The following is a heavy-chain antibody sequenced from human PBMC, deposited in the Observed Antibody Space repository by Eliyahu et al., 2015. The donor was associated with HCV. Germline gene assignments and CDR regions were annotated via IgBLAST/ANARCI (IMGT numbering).Heavy chain of an antibody. CDR1: GFTFSDYS. D-gene: IGHD2-15*01. V-gene: IGHV3-11*04. Sequence: QVQLVESGGGLVKPGGSLRLSCAASGFTFSDYSXXWIRQAPGKGLEWVSYISSSGSSRYYADSVKGRFTISRDNAKNSLYLQMNSLRAEDTAVYYCARSERVVVVAATLFSYYFDYWGQGTLVTVSS. CDR2: ISSSGSSR. J-gene: IGHJ4*02. CDR3: ARSERVVVVAATLFSYYFDY.